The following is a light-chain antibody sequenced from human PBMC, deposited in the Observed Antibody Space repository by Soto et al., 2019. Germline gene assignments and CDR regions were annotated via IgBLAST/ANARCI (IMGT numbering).Light chain of an antibody. Sequence: EIVLTQSPGTLSLSTGERATLSCRASQSVSSSHLVWYQQQTGQAPRLLIYGASSRATGIPDRFSGSGSGTDFTLTISRLEREDFAVYYCQQFGAAPHTFGQGTKLEIK. J-gene: IGKJ2*01. CDR3: QQFGAAPHT. CDR1: QSVSSSH. V-gene: IGKV3-20*01. CDR2: GAS.